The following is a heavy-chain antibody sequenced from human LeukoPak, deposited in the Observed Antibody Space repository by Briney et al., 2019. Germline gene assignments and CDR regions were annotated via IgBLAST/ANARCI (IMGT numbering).Heavy chain of an antibody. CDR3: ASCMVRGVIRHSLYLQDY. J-gene: IGHJ4*02. D-gene: IGHD3-10*01. CDR1: GGSISSGDYY. V-gene: IGHV4-30-4*01. Sequence: PSQTLSLTCTVPGGSISSGDYYWGWIRQPPGKGMEWIGYIHYSGGTYFNPSLKSRVTISVDTSKNQFSLELGSVTAADTAMYYCASCMVRGVIRHSLYLQDYWGQGTLVTVSS. CDR2: IHYSGGT.